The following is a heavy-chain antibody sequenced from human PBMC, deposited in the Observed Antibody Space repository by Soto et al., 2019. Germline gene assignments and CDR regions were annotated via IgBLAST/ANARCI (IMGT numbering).Heavy chain of an antibody. V-gene: IGHV3-21*04. D-gene: IGHD1-26*01. CDR2: ISSSSSYI. J-gene: IGHJ4*02. CDR1: GFTFSSYS. Sequence: PGGSLRLSCAGSGFTFSSYSMNWVRQAPGKRLEWVSSISSSSSYIYYADSVKGRFTISRDNAKNALYLQMNSLRAEDTAVYYCAKYFPQGPSFPHFDYWGQGTLVTVSS. CDR3: AKYFPQGPSFPHFDY.